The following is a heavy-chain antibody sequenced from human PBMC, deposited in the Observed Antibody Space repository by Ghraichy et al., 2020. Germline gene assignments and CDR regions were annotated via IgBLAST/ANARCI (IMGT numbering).Heavy chain of an antibody. Sequence: GGSLRLSCAASGFTFSSYSVNWVRQAPGKGLEWVSSISSGSGYIYYADSVKGRFTISRDDARNSLYLQMTSLRAEDTAVYYCRSSDTSWFIQRVDYWGQGTLVTVSS. CDR3: RSSDTSWFIQRVDY. CDR2: ISSGSGYI. D-gene: IGHD2-2*01. V-gene: IGHV3-21*04. CDR1: GFTFSSYS. J-gene: IGHJ4*02.